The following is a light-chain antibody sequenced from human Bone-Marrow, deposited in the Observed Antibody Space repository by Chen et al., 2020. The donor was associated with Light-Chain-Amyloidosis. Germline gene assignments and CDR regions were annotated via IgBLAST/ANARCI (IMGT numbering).Light chain of an antibody. CDR3: QVWDRSSDRPV. J-gene: IGLJ3*02. V-gene: IGLV3-21*02. Sequence: SYVLTQPSSVSVAPGQTATIACGGNNSGSTSVHWYQQTPGQAPLLVVYDDSDRPSGIPERVSGANSGNAATLTISRVEAGDEADYYCQVWDRSSDRPVFGGGTKLTVL. CDR2: DDS. CDR1: NSGSTS.